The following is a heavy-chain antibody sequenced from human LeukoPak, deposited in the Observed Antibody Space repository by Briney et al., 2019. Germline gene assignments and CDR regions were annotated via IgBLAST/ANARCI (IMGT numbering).Heavy chain of an antibody. CDR1: GGTFSSYA. J-gene: IGHJ6*02. D-gene: IGHD3-10*01. CDR3: ARDGRYYYGSGTGLDYYGMDV. V-gene: IGHV1-69*13. Sequence: ASVKVSCKASGGTFSSYAISWVRQAPGQGLEWMGGIIPIFGTANYAQKFQGRVTITADESTSTAYMELSSLRSEDTAVYYCARDGRYYYGSGTGLDYYGMDVWGQGTTVTVSS. CDR2: IIPIFGTA.